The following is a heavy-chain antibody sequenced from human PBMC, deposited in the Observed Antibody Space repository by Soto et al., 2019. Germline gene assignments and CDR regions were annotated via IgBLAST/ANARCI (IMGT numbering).Heavy chain of an antibody. V-gene: IGHV3-73*01. CDR1: GFTFSGSA. Sequence: GGSLRLSCAASGFTFSGSAMHWVRQASGKGLEWVGRIRSKANSYATAYAASVKGRFTISRDDSKNTAYLQMNSLKTEDTAVYYCTRIPDYGDYTHVRGPYDYWGQGTLVTVSS. CDR3: TRIPDYGDYTHVRGPYDY. J-gene: IGHJ4*02. D-gene: IGHD4-17*01. CDR2: IRSKANSYAT.